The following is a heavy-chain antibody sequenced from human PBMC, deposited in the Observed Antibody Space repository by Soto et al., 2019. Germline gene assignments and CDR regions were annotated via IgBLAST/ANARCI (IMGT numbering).Heavy chain of an antibody. CDR1: GGSFTSNDW. Sequence: ETLSLPCAVSGGSFTSNDWWTWVRQPPGQGLEWIGEIYRTGSTNYNPSLKSRVTISLDKSENQFSLKVTSLTAADTAVYYCESRDPGTSVDDWGQGTLVTVSS. CDR3: ESRDPGTSVDD. J-gene: IGHJ4*02. CDR2: IYRTGST. D-gene: IGHD1-7*01. V-gene: IGHV4-4*02.